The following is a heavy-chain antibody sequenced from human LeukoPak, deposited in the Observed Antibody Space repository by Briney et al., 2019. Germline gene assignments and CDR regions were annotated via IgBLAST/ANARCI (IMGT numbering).Heavy chain of an antibody. D-gene: IGHD1-26*01. V-gene: IGHV3-30-3*01. CDR3: ARDLGATLGSYYYYYGMDV. J-gene: IGHJ6*02. CDR1: GFTFSSCA. Sequence: GGSLRLSCAASGFTFSSCAMHWVRQAPGKGLEWVAVISYDGSNKYYADSVKGRFTISRDNSKNTLYLQMNSLRAEDTAVYYCARDLGATLGSYYYYYGMDVWGQGTTVTVSS. CDR2: ISYDGSNK.